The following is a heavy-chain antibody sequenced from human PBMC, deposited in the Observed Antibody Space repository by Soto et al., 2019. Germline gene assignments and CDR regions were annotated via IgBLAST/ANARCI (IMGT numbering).Heavy chain of an antibody. CDR3: ARGRGIAVAGENYYGMDV. CDR2: TYYRSKWYN. D-gene: IGHD6-19*01. J-gene: IGHJ6*02. CDR1: GDSVSSNSAA. V-gene: IGHV6-1*01. Sequence: SQTLSLTCAISGDSVSSNSAAWNWIRQSPSRGLEWLGRTYYRSKWYNDYAVSVKSRITINPDTSKNQFSLQLNSVTPEDTAVYYCARGRGIAVAGENYYGMDVWGQGTTVTVSS.